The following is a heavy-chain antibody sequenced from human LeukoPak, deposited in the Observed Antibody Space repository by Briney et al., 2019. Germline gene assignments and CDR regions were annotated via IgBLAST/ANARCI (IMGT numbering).Heavy chain of an antibody. V-gene: IGHV1-2*02. D-gene: IGHD3-3*01. CDR3: ARDLSSNRTAWYYDFWSGYSYYYYYYMDV. Sequence: ASVKVSCKASGYTFTGYYMHWVRQARGQGLEGMGWINHNSGGTNYAQKFQCRVTITRYTSISTAYMELSRLRSDDTAVYYCARDLSSNRTAWYYDFWSGYSYYYYYYMDVWGKGTTVTVSS. CDR1: GYTFTGYY. J-gene: IGHJ6*03. CDR2: INHNSGGT.